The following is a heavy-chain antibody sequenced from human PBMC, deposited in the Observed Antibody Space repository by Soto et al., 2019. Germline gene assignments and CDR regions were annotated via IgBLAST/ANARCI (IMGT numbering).Heavy chain of an antibody. V-gene: IGHV4-59*02. CDR1: GGSVNDHY. CDR3: ARGANYSYCHGIDV. CDR2: VYYIGST. J-gene: IGHJ6*02. D-gene: IGHD1-26*01. Sequence: QVQLQESGPGLVKPSETLSLTCSVSGGSVNDHYWSWVRQTPGKGLDWIGFVYYIGSTNYNPSFKSRVTISIDAARNKFSLNLRSVNAADTGVYYFARGANYSYCHGIDVWGQGTTVTVSS.